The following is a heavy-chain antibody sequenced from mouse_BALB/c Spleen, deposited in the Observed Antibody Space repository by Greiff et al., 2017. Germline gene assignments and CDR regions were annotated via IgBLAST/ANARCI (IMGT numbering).Heavy chain of an antibody. J-gene: IGHJ3*01. CDR2: ISSGSSTI. CDR1: GFTFSSFG. V-gene: IGHV5-17*02. Sequence: EVQRVESGGGLVQPGGSRTLSCAASGFTFSSFGMHWVRQAPGKGLEWVAYISSGSSTIYYADTVKGRFTISRDNPKNTLYLKMTMIRAEATAMYYCARSTGTPWFAYWGQGTLVTVSA. CDR3: ARSTGTPWFAY.